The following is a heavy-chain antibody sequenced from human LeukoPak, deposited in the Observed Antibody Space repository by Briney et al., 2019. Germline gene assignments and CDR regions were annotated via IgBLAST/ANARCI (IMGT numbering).Heavy chain of an antibody. V-gene: IGHV1-18*01. CDR3: ARGPKSRDGYNYDYYYYYGMDV. D-gene: IGHD5-24*01. CDR1: GYTFTSYG. CDR2: ISAYNGNT. Sequence: GASVKVSCKASGYTFTSYGISWVRQAPGQGLEWMGWISAYNGNTNYAQKLQGRVTMTTDTSTSTAYMELRSLRSDDTAVYYCARGPKSRDGYNYDYYYYYGMDVWGQGTTVTVSS. J-gene: IGHJ6*02.